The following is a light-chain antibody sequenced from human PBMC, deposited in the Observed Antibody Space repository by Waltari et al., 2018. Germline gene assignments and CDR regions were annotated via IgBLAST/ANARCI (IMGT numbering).Light chain of an antibody. J-gene: IGLJ3*02. V-gene: IGLV1-44*01. CDR3: AALDDNLNAPV. CDR2: SDN. CDR1: SSNIGDHY. Sequence: QYVLTQPPSASGTPGQRVGLSCSGRSSNIGDHYVNWFQQLAGTPPKLIIFSDNQRPSGVPDRFSGSKSGTSASLAISGLQSEDEADYHCAALDDNLNAPVFGGGTKLTVL.